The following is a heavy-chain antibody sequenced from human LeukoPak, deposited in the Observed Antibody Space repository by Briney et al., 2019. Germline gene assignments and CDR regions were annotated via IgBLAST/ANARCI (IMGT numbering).Heavy chain of an antibody. V-gene: IGHV3-53*01. CDR2: IYSGGST. Sequence: GGSLRLSCAASGFSVSSNYMNWVRQAPGKGLEWVSVIYSGGSTYYADSVKGRFTISRDNSKNTVYLQMNSLKAEDTAVYHCARGPGYSSGWFDWGQGTLVSVSS. CDR3: ARGPGYSSGWFD. J-gene: IGHJ1*01. CDR1: GFSVSSNY. D-gene: IGHD6-19*01.